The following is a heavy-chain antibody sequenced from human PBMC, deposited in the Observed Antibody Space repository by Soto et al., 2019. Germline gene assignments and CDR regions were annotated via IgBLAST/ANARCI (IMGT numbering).Heavy chain of an antibody. CDR3: ARGNDLGWVKDQIAAMPGYYFDY. Sequence: GGSLRLSCAASGFTFSSYSMNWVRQAPGKGLEWVSSISSSSSYIYYADSVKGRFTISRDNAKNSLYLQMNSLRAEDTAVYYCARGNDLGWVKDQIAAMPGYYFDYWGQGTLVTVSS. CDR1: GFTFSSYS. D-gene: IGHD6-13*01. V-gene: IGHV3-21*01. J-gene: IGHJ4*02. CDR2: ISSSSSYI.